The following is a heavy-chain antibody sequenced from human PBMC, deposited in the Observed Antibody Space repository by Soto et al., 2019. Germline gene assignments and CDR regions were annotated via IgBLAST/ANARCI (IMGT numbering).Heavy chain of an antibody. Sequence: SGPTLVNPTQTLTLTFTFSVFSLSTSGVGVGWIRQPPGKALEWLALIYWDDDKRYSPSLKSRLTITKDTSKNQVVLTMTNMDPVDTATYYCAHFLQGIAARRLDYWGQGTLVTVSS. CDR3: AHFLQGIAARRLDY. J-gene: IGHJ4*02. D-gene: IGHD6-6*01. CDR1: VFSLSTSGVG. CDR2: IYWDDDK. V-gene: IGHV2-5*02.